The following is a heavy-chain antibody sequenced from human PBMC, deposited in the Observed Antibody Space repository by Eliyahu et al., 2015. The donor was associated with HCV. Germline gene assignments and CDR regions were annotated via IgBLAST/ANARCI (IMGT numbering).Heavy chain of an antibody. CDR2: IYLGDSDT. D-gene: IGHD3-22*01. V-gene: IGHV5-51*01. J-gene: IGHJ4*02. Sequence: EVQLVQSGAEVKKPGESLRISCKASGFXFPNYWIGWVRQMPGKGLEWMGIIYLGDSDTRYSPAFQGKVTISADKSTSTAYLQWRSLKASDTAMYYCTRHLNYYDISGPVDYWGQGTLVTVSS. CDR3: TRHLNYYDISGPVDY. CDR1: GFXFPNYW.